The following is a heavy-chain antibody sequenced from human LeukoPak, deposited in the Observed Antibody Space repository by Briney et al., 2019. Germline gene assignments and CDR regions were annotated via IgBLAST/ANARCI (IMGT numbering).Heavy chain of an antibody. CDR3: ARTQITMTRGVITARWFDP. CDR1: GGSISSYY. D-gene: IGHD3-10*01. Sequence: SETLSLTCTVSGGSISSYYWSWIRQPPGKGLEWIAYIYYSGSTDYNPSLKSRVTISVDTSKNQFSLKLSSVTAADTAVYYCARTQITMTRGVITARWFDPWGQGTLVTVSS. CDR2: IYYSGST. V-gene: IGHV4-59*01. J-gene: IGHJ5*02.